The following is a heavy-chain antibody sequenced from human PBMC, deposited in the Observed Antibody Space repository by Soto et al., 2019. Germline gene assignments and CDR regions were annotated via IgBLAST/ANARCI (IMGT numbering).Heavy chain of an antibody. V-gene: IGHV1-69*13. CDR2: IMPIFRAP. J-gene: IGHJ6*02. Sequence: SVKVSCKASGGAFSDYAFSWVRQAPGQGLEWLGGIMPIFRAPDYAQKFQGRVTITADEFTRTAYMEMNSLRSEDTAVYYCASWLKGPDIGNYYYGMNVWGQGTTVTVAS. CDR3: ASWLKGPDIGNYYYGMNV. CDR1: GGAFSDYA. D-gene: IGHD2-15*01.